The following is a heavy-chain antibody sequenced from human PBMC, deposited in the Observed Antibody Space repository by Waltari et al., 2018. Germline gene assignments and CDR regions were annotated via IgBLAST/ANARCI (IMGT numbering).Heavy chain of an antibody. CDR3: ARDSVGYSYGDY. D-gene: IGHD5-18*01. V-gene: IGHV3-30*04. J-gene: IGHJ4*02. Sequence: VQLVESGGGLIQPGRSLRLSCAASGFTFSSYTMPWVRQAAGKGLEWVAVISSDGTNKYYADAVKGRFTISRDNSKNTLYLQMNSLRAEDTAVYYCARDSVGYSYGDYWGQGTLVTVSS. CDR2: ISSDGTNK. CDR1: GFTFSSYT.